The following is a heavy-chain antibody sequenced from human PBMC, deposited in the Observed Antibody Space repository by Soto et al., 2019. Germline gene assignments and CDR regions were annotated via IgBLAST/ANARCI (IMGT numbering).Heavy chain of an antibody. CDR2: IYWNDDK. J-gene: IGHJ4*02. D-gene: IGHD2-21*02. CDR3: AHRLVSAYCGGDCYYPFDY. V-gene: IGHV2-5*01. Sequence: SGPTLVNPTQTLMLTCTFSGFSLSTSGVGVGWIRQPPGKALEWLALIYWNDDKRYSTSLKSRLTITKDTSKNQVVLTMTNMDPVDTATYYCAHRLVSAYCGGDCYYPFDYWGQGTLVTVSS. CDR1: GFSLSTSGVG.